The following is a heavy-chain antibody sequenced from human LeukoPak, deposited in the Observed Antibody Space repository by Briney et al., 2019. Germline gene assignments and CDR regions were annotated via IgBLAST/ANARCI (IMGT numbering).Heavy chain of an antibody. CDR1: GFTFSDYY. CDR2: ISSSGSTI. CDR3: AKARGATYGTYYFDY. D-gene: IGHD4/OR15-4a*01. Sequence: PGGSLRLSCAASGFTFSDYYMSWIRQAPGKGLEWVSYISSSGSTIYYADSVKGRFTVSRDNAKNSLYLQMNSLRAEDTAVYYCAKARGATYGTYYFDYWGQGTLVTVSS. J-gene: IGHJ4*02. V-gene: IGHV3-11*01.